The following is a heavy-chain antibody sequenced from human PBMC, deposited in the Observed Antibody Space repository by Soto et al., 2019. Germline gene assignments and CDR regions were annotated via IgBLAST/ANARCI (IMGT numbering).Heavy chain of an antibody. CDR3: ARGVGYYYGSGSYRYGMDV. Sequence: GASVKVSCKTSGYTFTNYGINWVRQAPGQGLEWMGWINPYNGKTSSAQRLQGRVSMTTDTSTSAAYMDLRSLRAEDTAVYYCARGVGYYYGSGSYRYGMDVWGQGTTVTVSS. V-gene: IGHV1-18*01. D-gene: IGHD3-10*01. J-gene: IGHJ6*02. CDR1: GYTFTNYG. CDR2: INPYNGKT.